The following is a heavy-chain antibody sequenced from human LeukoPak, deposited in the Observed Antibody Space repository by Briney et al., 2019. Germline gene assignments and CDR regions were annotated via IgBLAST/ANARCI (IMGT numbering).Heavy chain of an antibody. J-gene: IGHJ4*02. CDR2: ISFDGGNT. D-gene: IGHD1-26*01. CDR1: KFTFSSFA. Sequence: GGSLRLSCAASKFTFSSFAIHWVRQAPGKGLEWVALISFDGGNTLYADSVKGRFTISRDNSKNTLYLQMNSLRAEDTAVYYCARDHGGSYFDYWGQGTLVTVSS. V-gene: IGHV3-30*04. CDR3: ARDHGGSYFDY.